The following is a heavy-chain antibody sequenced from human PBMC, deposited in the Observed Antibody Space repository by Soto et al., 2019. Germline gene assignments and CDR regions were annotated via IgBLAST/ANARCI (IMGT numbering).Heavy chain of an antibody. CDR3: ARGVTFGGVIVIGLDY. CDR1: GYTFTNYA. Sequence: QVQLVQSGAEVKKPGASVKVSCKASGYTFTNYAIHWVRQAPGQRLEWMGWINAGNGNTKYSQKFQGRVTITRDTSASTAYMELSSLRSEDTGVYYCARGVTFGGVIVIGLDYWGQGTLVTVSS. CDR2: INAGNGNT. V-gene: IGHV1-3*01. D-gene: IGHD3-16*02. J-gene: IGHJ4*02.